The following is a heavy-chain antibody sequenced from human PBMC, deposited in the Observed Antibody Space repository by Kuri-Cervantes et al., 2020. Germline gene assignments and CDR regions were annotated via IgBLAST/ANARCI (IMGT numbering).Heavy chain of an antibody. V-gene: IGHV1-3*01. CDR2: INAGNGNT. Sequence: ASVKVSCKASGYTFTTYAIHWVRQVPGQRLEWLGWINAGNGNTKYSQKFQGRVTITRDTSASTAYMELSSLRSEDTAVYYCARSWNGYALEFDYWGQGTLVTVSS. CDR3: ARSWNGYALEFDY. D-gene: IGHD5-12*01. J-gene: IGHJ4*02. CDR1: GYTFTTYA.